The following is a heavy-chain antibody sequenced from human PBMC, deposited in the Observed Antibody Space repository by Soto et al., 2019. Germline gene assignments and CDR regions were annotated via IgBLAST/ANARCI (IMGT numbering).Heavy chain of an antibody. D-gene: IGHD3-9*01. J-gene: IGHJ3*02. CDR3: AKTGTYYEILTGYDAFDI. CDR2: ISGSGGST. V-gene: IGHV3-23*01. CDR1: GFTFSSYA. Sequence: GGSLRLSCAASGFTFSSYAMSWVRQAPGKGLEWVSAISGSGGSTYYADSVKGRFTISRDNSKNTLYLQMNSLRAEDTAVYYCAKTGTYYEILTGYDAFDIWGQGTMVTVSS.